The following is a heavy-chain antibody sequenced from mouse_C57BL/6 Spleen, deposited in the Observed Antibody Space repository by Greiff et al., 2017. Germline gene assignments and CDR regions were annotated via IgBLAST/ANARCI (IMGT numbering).Heavy chain of an antibody. Sequence: EVKLVESGGGLVKPGGSLKLSCAASGFTFSDYGMHWVRQAPEKGLEWVAYISSSSSTIYYADTVKGRFTISRDNAKNTLFLQMTSLRSEDTAMYYCARILGRKNYFDYWGQGTTLTVSS. D-gene: IGHD4-1*01. V-gene: IGHV5-17*01. J-gene: IGHJ2*01. CDR1: GFTFSDYG. CDR3: ARILGRKNYFDY. CDR2: ISSSSSTI.